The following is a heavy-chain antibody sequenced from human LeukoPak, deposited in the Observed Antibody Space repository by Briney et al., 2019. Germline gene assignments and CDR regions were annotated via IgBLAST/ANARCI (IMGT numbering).Heavy chain of an antibody. CDR3: AKAGREGYYMDV. CDR1: GFTFDDYA. Sequence: QAGGSLRLSCAASGFTFDDYAMHWVRQAPGKGLEWVSLISWDGGSTYYADSVKGRFTISRDNSENSLYLQMNSLRAEDTALYSCAKAGREGYYMDVWGKGTTVTVSS. V-gene: IGHV3-43D*03. J-gene: IGHJ6*03. CDR2: ISWDGGST.